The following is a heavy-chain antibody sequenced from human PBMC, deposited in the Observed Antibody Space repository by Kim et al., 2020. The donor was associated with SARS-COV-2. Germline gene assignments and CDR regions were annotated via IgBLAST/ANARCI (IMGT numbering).Heavy chain of an antibody. V-gene: IGHV3-23*01. CDR1: GFTFSSYA. D-gene: IGHD2-21*02. Sequence: GGSLRLSCAASGFTFSSYAMSWVRQAPGKGLEWVSAISGSGGSTYYADSVKGRFTISRDNSKNTLYLQMNSLRAEDTAVYYCAKDRSVVTAPLGQYYFDYWGQGTLVTVSS. CDR2: ISGSGGST. J-gene: IGHJ4*02. CDR3: AKDRSVVTAPLGQYYFDY.